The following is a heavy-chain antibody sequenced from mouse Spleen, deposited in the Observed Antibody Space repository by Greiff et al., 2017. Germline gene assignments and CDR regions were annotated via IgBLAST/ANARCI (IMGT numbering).Heavy chain of an antibody. D-gene: IGHD3-3*01. J-gene: IGHJ4*01. V-gene: IGHV3-8*02. CDR2: ISYSGST. CDR3: ARYRVSKYAMDY. Sequence: EVKLMESGPSLVKPSQTLSLTCSVTGDSITSGYWNWIRKFPGNKLEYMGYISYSGSTYYNPSLKSRISITRDTSKNQYYLQLNSVTTEDTATYYCARYRVSKYAMDYWGQGTSVTVSS. CDR1: GDSITSGY.